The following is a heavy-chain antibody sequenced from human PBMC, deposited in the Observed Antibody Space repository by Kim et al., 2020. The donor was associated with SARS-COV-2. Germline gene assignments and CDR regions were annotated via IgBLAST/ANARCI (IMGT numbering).Heavy chain of an antibody. D-gene: IGHD3-22*01. CDR1: GFTFSSYG. Sequence: GGSLRLSCAASGFTFSSYGMHWVRQAPGKGLEWVAVIWYDGSNKYYADSVKGRFTISRDNSKNTLYLQMNSLRAEDTAVYYCARAPYYYDSSGLGDYWGQGTLVTVSS. J-gene: IGHJ4*02. CDR3: ARAPYYYDSSGLGDY. V-gene: IGHV3-33*01. CDR2: IWYDGSNK.